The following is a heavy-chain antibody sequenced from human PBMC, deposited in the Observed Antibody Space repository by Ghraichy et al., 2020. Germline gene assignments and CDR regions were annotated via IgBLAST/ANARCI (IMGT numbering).Heavy chain of an antibody. Sequence: GGSLRLSCAASGFTFSSYAMSWVRQAPGKGLEWVSTISGSGGSTYYADSVKGRFTISRDNSKNTLYLQMNSLRAEDTAVYYCAKVRDYGSGSLHYFDYWGQGTLVTVSS. CDR2: ISGSGGST. D-gene: IGHD3-10*01. J-gene: IGHJ4*02. CDR3: AKVRDYGSGSLHYFDY. CDR1: GFTFSSYA. V-gene: IGHV3-23*01.